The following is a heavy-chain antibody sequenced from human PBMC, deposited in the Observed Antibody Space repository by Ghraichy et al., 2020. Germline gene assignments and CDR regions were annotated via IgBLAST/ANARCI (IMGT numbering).Heavy chain of an antibody. D-gene: IGHD2-15*01. V-gene: IGHV1-18*04. CDR3: ARGINYFDP. Sequence: ASVKVSCKASGYTFTNYGITWVRQAPGQGLEWMGWITTRNGNTQSAQRLQGIVTMTTDTSTNTVYMELRSLRFDDTAVYYCARGINYFDPWGQGTLVTVSS. J-gene: IGHJ5*02. CDR1: GYTFTNYG. CDR2: ITTRNGNT.